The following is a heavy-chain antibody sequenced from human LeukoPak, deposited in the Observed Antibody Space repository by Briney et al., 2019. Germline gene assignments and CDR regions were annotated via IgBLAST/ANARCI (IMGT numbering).Heavy chain of an antibody. CDR3: ARLITKGRGTKLGVEFGP. CDR2: ISHSGNT. J-gene: IGHJ5*02. D-gene: IGHD3-10*01. Sequence: SETLSLTCTVSGGAVNTYYWSWIRQTPGKGLEWIGYISHSGNTDSAPSLRSRVTMSLDTSKNQFALKLSSVTAEATAMYYCARLITKGRGTKLGVEFGPWGQGTLVTVS. CDR1: GGAVNTYY. V-gene: IGHV4-59*02.